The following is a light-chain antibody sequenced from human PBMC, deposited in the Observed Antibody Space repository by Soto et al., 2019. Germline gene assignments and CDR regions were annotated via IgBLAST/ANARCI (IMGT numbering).Light chain of an antibody. J-gene: IGKJ1*01. CDR1: QTSSSL. V-gene: IGKV1-5*03. CDR3: QHYISYSEA. CDR2: KAT. Sequence: DVEMSQSPSALSASVGDRVTITCRPSQTSSSLVAWQQQTAGKAPKLLIGKATTVKSGVPSRFSGSSSGREFTITISSLQADDVASYCCQHYISYSEAFGQGTKVDIK.